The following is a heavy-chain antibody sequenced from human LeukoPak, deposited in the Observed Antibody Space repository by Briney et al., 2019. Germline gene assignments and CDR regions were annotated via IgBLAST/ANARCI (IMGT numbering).Heavy chain of an antibody. CDR3: ARDGYCSGGSCYRVVYY. Sequence: SETLSLTCTVSGGSITSYYWSWIRQPPGKDLEWIGFMHSSGSSSHNPSLKSRLTISVDTSKNQFSLRLSSLTAADTAVYYCARDGYCSGGSCYRVVYYWGQGTLVTASS. CDR2: MHSSGSS. CDR1: GGSITSYY. D-gene: IGHD2-15*01. V-gene: IGHV4-59*01. J-gene: IGHJ4*02.